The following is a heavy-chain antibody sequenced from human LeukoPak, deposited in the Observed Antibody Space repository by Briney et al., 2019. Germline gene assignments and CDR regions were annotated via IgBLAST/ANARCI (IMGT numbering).Heavy chain of an antibody. CDR1: GYTLTELS. V-gene: IGHV1-24*01. J-gene: IGHJ4*02. CDR3: ATEGPIAVAGSFDY. Sequence: ASVKVFCKVSGYTLTELSMHWVRQAPGKGLEWRGGFDPEDGETIYAQKFQSRVTMNEDTSTDTAYIELSSLRSEDTAVYYCATEGPIAVAGSFDYWGRGTLVTVSS. D-gene: IGHD6-19*01. CDR2: FDPEDGET.